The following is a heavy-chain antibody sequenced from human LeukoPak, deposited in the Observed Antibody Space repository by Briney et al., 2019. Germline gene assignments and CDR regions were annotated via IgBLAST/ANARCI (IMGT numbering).Heavy chain of an antibody. CDR1: GYSFTTYW. D-gene: IGHD2-2*01. CDR2: IYPGDSDI. Sequence: GESLKISCKGSGYSFTTYWIGWVRQMPGKGLEWMGIIYPGDSDIRYSPSFQGQVTISADKSISTAYLQWSSLKASDAAMYYCARQSSPPYCSSTSCYFDYWGQGTLVTVSS. CDR3: ARQSSPPYCSSTSCYFDY. J-gene: IGHJ4*02. V-gene: IGHV5-51*01.